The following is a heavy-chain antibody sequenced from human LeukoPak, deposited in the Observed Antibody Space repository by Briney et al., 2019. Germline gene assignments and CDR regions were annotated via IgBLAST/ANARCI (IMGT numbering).Heavy chain of an antibody. CDR1: GFSFSRYW. CDR3: ARVARLGDAFDI. D-gene: IGHD2-21*01. Sequence: GGSPRLSCAASGFSFSRYWMTWVRQAPGKGLEWVANTREDGGERYYVDSVKGRFTISRDNAKNSLYLQMNSLRAEDTAVYYCARVARLGDAFDIWGQGTMVTVSS. J-gene: IGHJ3*02. CDR2: TREDGGER. V-gene: IGHV3-7*01.